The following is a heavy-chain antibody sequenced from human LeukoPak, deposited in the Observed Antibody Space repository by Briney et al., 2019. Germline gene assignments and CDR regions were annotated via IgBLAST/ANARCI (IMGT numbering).Heavy chain of an antibody. D-gene: IGHD3-22*01. CDR2: INTDGSST. V-gene: IGHV3-74*01. Sequence: PGGSLRLSCAASGFTFSSDWMHWVRQAPGKGLVWVSRINTDGSSTSYADSVKGRFTISRDNAKNTLHLQMNSVRAEDTAVYYCARPRRPYYYDSSGLDYYYMDVWGKGTTVTVSS. CDR1: GFTFSSDW. CDR3: ARPRRPYYYDSSGLDYYYMDV. J-gene: IGHJ6*03.